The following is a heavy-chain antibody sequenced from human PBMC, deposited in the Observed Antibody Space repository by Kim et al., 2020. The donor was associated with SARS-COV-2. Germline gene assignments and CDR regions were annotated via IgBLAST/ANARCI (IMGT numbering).Heavy chain of an antibody. Sequence: QKFQARVTMTRDTSTSTVYMGMSSLRSEDTAVYYCARDYGMVAPRYYFDYWGQGTLVTVSS. V-gene: IGHV1-46*01. D-gene: IGHD1-26*01. CDR3: ARDYGMVAPRYYFDY. J-gene: IGHJ4*02.